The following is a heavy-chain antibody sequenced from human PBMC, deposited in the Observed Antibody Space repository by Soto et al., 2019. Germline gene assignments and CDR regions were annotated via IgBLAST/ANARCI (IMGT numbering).Heavy chain of an antibody. V-gene: IGHV1-69*08. D-gene: IGHD5-12*01. CDR3: ARDSAIGSTFSGYDAIDS. Sequence: QVQLVQSGAEVKKPGSSVKVSCKASGGTFSTSTFTWVRQAPGQGLEWMGRTIPLLNVADYAQDFQGRLTITADKSTSTTDMELTSLTSKDTAVYYCARDSAIGSTFSGYDAIDSWGQGTLVTVSA. CDR2: TIPLLNVA. J-gene: IGHJ4*02. CDR1: GGTFSTST.